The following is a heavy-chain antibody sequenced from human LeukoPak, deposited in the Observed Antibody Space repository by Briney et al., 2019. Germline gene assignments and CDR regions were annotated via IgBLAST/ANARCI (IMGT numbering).Heavy chain of an antibody. J-gene: IGHJ4*02. D-gene: IGHD3-22*01. Sequence: SESLSLTCTVSARSITSGSDYWSWLRQPAGKGLEWIARIHTSGSTNYNPSLKSRVTISVDTTNNQFSLRLSSVAAADTAVYYCAGGALGYCGPFDYWGQGTLVTVSS. V-gene: IGHV4-61*02. CDR2: IHTSGST. CDR3: AGGALGYCGPFDY. CDR1: ARSITSGSDY.